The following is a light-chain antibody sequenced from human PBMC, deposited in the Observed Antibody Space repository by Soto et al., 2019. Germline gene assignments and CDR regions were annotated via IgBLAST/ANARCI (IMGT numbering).Light chain of an antibody. V-gene: IGKV3-15*01. CDR2: DVS. Sequence: LSVSPWERSTLSVSAGQGVTTNFAWYQQKSGQSPRLLIYDVSTRATGVPARFSGTGSETDFTLTISGLQSDDSAVYFCQQYNNWPFSFGQGTRLEI. CDR1: QGVTTN. CDR3: QQYNNWPFS. J-gene: IGKJ5*01.